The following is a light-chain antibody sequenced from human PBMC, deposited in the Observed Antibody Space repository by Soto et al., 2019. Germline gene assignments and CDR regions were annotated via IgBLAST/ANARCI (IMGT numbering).Light chain of an antibody. CDR1: QSVSSN. V-gene: IGKV3-15*01. CDR2: GAS. CDR3: QQYKTWPRT. Sequence: EIVMTQSPATLSVSPGERATLSCRASQSVSSNLAWYQQKPGQAPRLLIYGASTRATGIPARFSGSRSGTEFTISIRSLQSEDFAVYYWQQYKTWPRTFGQGTKVEIK. J-gene: IGKJ1*01.